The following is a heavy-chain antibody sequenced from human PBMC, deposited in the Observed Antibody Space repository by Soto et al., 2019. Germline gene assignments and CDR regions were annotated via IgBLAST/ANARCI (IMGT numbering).Heavy chain of an antibody. J-gene: IGHJ6*02. V-gene: IGHV4-59*01. CDR2: IYYSGST. CDR1: GGPISSYY. CDR3: ARGGTTAVRTGAGFDYYYYGMDV. Sequence: QVQLQESGPGLVKPSETLSLTCTVSGGPISSYYWSWIRQPPGKGLEWIGYIYYSGSTNYNPSLKSRVTISVDTSKNQFSLKLSSVTAADTAVYYCARGGTTAVRTGAGFDYYYYGMDVWGQGTTVTVSS. D-gene: IGHD1-1*01.